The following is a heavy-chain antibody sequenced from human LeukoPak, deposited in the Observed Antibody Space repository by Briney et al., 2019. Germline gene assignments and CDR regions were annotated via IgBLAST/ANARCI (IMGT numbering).Heavy chain of an antibody. D-gene: IGHD1-26*01. CDR2: INPNSGGT. V-gene: IGHV1-2*02. CDR1: GYTFTGYY. CDR3: ARDGGIVGAAYFDY. J-gene: IGHJ4*02. Sequence: ASVKVSCKASGYTFTGYYMRWVRQAPGQGLEWMGWINPNSGGTNYAQKFQGRVTMTRDTSISTAYMELSRLRSDDTAVYYCARDGGIVGAAYFDYWGQGTLVTVS.